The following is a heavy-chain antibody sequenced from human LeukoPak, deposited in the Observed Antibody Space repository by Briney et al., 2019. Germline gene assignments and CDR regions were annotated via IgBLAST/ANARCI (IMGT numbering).Heavy chain of an antibody. CDR1: GGSISSSSYY. CDR2: IDYSGST. J-gene: IGHJ4*02. CDR3: ARRPLSLSTYSSGRGDY. Sequence: SETLSLTCTVSGGSISSSSYYWGWIRQPPGKGLEWIGSIDYSGSTYYNPSLKSRVTISVDTSKNQFSLKLSSVTAADTAVYYCARRPLSLSTYSSGRGDYWGQGTLVTVSS. V-gene: IGHV4-39*01. D-gene: IGHD6-19*01.